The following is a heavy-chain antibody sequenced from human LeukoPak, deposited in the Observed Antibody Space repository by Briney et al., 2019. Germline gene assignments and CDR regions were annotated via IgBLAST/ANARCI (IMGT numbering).Heavy chain of an antibody. J-gene: IGHJ5*02. Sequence: ASVKVSFKASGYTFTSYGITWVRQAPGQGLEWMGWISAHDGRTNYAQKFQGRVTMTTDTSTSTAYMELRSLRSDDTAVYYCARGDVVVSAAVRFDPWGQGTLVTVSS. CDR1: GYTFTSYG. D-gene: IGHD2-2*01. CDR2: ISAHDGRT. CDR3: ARGDVVVSAAVRFDP. V-gene: IGHV1-18*01.